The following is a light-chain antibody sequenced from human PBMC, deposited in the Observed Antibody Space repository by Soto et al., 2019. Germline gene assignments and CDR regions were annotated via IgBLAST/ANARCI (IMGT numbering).Light chain of an antibody. Sequence: DIELTQSPATLSLSPGDRATLSCRASQGVTTTYFAWYQHKPGQATRLLIYGASNRATGTPDRFSGSGSGTDLNLTISRLEPEDVALYFCQQYGCYPHCTFGPGTKVDFK. CDR1: QGVTTTY. CDR3: QQYGCYPHCT. J-gene: IGKJ3*01. CDR2: GAS. V-gene: IGKV3-20*01.